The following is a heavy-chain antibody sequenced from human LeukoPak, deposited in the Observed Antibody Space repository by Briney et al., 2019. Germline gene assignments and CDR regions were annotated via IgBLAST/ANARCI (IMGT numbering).Heavy chain of an antibody. CDR3: ARQDGSALYYFDN. CDR2: IYPGDSDT. V-gene: IGHV5-51*01. D-gene: IGHD5-24*01. J-gene: IGHJ4*02. Sequence: GESLTISCKGSGYRFSSYWIGWVRQMPGKGLEWMGIIYPGDSDTRYSPSFQGQVTISVDKSISTAYLQWDSLKASDTAMYYCARQDGSALYYFDNWGQGTLVTVSS. CDR1: GYRFSSYW.